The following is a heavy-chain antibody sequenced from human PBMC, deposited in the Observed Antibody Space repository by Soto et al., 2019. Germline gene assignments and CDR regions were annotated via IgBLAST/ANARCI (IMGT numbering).Heavy chain of an antibody. CDR1: GGTFSSYS. CDR3: ATYYDILAGMSGYYYGMDV. CDR2: IIPIFGTA. J-gene: IGHJ6*02. V-gene: IGHV1-69*13. Sequence: SVKVSCKASGGTFSSYSVSWVRQAPGQGLEWMGGIIPIFGTANYAQKYQGRVTITADESTSTAYMELSSLRSEDTAVYYCATYYDILAGMSGYYYGMDVWGQGTTVTVSS. D-gene: IGHD3-9*01.